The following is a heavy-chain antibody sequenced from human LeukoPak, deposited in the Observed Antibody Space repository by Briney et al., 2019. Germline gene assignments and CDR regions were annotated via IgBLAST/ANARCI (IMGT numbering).Heavy chain of an antibody. D-gene: IGHD2-15*01. Sequence: ASVKVSCKASGYTLTSYDINWVRQATGQGLEWMGWMNPNSGNTGYAQKFQGRVTMTRNTSISTAYMELSSLRSEDTAVYYCAREYCSGGSCWLDYWGQGTLVTVSS. CDR2: MNPNSGNT. J-gene: IGHJ4*02. CDR1: GYTLTSYD. CDR3: AREYCSGGSCWLDY. V-gene: IGHV1-8*01.